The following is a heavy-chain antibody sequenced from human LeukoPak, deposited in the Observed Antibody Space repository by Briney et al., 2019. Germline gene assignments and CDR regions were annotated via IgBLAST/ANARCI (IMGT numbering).Heavy chain of an antibody. CDR3: ARHSGGYSYGYYYYYYMDV. CDR2: IYPGDSDT. J-gene: IGHJ6*03. D-gene: IGHD5-18*01. CDR1: GYGFTSYW. V-gene: IGHV5-51*01. Sequence: GESLKISCKGSGYGFTSYWIGWVRQMPGKGLEWMGIIYPGDSDTRYSPSFQGQVTISADKSISTAYLQWSSLKASDTAMYYCARHSGGYSYGYYYYYYMDVWGKGTTVTVSS.